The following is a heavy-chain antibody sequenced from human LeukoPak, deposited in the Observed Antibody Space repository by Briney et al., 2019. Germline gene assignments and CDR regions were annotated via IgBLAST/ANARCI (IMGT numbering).Heavy chain of an antibody. Sequence: GGSLRLSCAASGFTFSSYDMHWVRQAPGKGLEWVALIWYDGSNKNYADSVKGRFTISRDNSKNTLFLQMNSLRAEDTAVYYCAREASDAFDIWGQGTMVTVSS. CDR1: GFTFSSYD. CDR3: AREASDAFDI. J-gene: IGHJ3*02. V-gene: IGHV3-33*01. CDR2: IWYDGSNK.